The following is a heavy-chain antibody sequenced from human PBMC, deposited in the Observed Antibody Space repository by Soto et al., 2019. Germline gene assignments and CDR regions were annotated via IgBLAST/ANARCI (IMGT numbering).Heavy chain of an antibody. J-gene: IGHJ5*02. CDR3: ARANGLRLGELSWGGPNWFDP. Sequence: QVRLQQWGAGLLKPSETLSLTCAVYGGSFIGYYWSWIRQPPGKGLEWIGEINPTGSTNYNPSLMSQVTLLIDTSKNQFSLKLSSVTAAETAMYYCARANGLRLGELSWGGPNWFDPWGQGTLVTVSS. CDR2: INPTGST. D-gene: IGHD3-16*02. CDR1: GGSFIGYY. V-gene: IGHV4-34*01.